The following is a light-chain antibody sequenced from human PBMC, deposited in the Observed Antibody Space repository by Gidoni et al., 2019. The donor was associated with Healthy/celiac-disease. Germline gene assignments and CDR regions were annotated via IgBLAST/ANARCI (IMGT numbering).Light chain of an antibody. J-gene: IGKJ2*04. Sequence: DIVMTQSPLSLPVTPGAPASISCRSSQSLLHSNGYNYLDWYLQKPGQSPQLLIYLGSNRAAGVPDRFSGSGSGTDFTLKISRVEAEDVGVYYCMQALQTPLMCSFGQGTKLEIK. CDR2: LGS. V-gene: IGKV2-28*01. CDR3: MQALQTPLMCS. CDR1: QSLLHSNGYNY.